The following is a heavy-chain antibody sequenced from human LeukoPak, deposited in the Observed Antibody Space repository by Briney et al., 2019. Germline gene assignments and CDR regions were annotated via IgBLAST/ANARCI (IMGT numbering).Heavy chain of an antibody. V-gene: IGHV3-53*01. CDR2: IYSGGST. D-gene: IGHD3-10*01. Sequence: PGGSLRLSCAASGFTVSSNYMSWVRQAPGKGLEWVSVIYSGGSTYYADSVKGRFTISRDNSKNTLYLQMNSLRAEDTAVYYCAKAEYYYGSGSYDSYYFDYWGQGTLVTVSS. CDR3: AKAEYYYGSGSYDSYYFDY. CDR1: GFTVSSNY. J-gene: IGHJ4*02.